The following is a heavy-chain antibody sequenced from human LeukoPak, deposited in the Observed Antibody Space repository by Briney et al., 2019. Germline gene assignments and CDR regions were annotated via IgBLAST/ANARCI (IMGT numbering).Heavy chain of an antibody. CDR3: ARELYYDILTSYSNWFDP. D-gene: IGHD3-9*01. CDR2: INPNSGGT. J-gene: IGHJ5*02. Sequence: ASVKVSCKASGYTFTGYYMHWVRQAPGQGLEWMGWINPNSGGTNYAQKFQGRVTMTRDTSISTAYMELSRLRSDDTAVDYCARELYYDILTSYSNWFDPWGQGTLVTVSS. V-gene: IGHV1-2*02. CDR1: GYTFTGYY.